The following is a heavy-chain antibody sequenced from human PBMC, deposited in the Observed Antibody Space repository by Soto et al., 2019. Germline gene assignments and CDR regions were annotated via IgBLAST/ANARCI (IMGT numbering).Heavy chain of an antibody. CDR1: GFIFSSYG. D-gene: IGHD3-16*02. V-gene: IGHV3-23*01. CDR3: AKDTRLRLGDLSFDAFDS. CDR2: ISGSGGTK. Sequence: WGSLRLSCAASGFIFSSYGMSWVRQAPGKGPAWVSGISGSGGTKYYADSVKGRFTISRDNSKNILYLQMNSLRAEDTAIYYCAKDTRLRLGDLSFDAFDSWGQGTLVTVSS. J-gene: IGHJ4*02.